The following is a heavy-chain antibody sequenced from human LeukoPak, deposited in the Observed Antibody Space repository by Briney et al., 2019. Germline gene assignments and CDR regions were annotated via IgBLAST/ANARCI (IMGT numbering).Heavy chain of an antibody. J-gene: IGHJ3*02. D-gene: IGHD6-13*01. CDR2: MNPNSGNT. Sequence: ASVKVSCKASGYTFTSYDINWVRQATGQGLEWMGWMNPNSGNTGYAQKFQGRVTITRNTSISTAYMELSSLRSEDTAVYYCARVHSWPDAFDIWGQGTMVTVSS. CDR3: ARVHSWPDAFDI. V-gene: IGHV1-8*03. CDR1: GYTFTSYD.